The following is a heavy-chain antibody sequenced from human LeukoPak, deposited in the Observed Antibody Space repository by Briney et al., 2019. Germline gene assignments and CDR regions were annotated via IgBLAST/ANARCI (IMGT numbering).Heavy chain of an antibody. CDR1: GYIFTSYY. CDR3: ARDRSDDGQDY. D-gene: IGHD5-24*01. CDR2: INPSGGST. J-gene: IGHJ4*02. Sequence: ASVKVSCKASGYIFTSYYMHWVRQAPGQGLEWMGIINPSGGSTSYAQKFQGRVTMTRDTSTSTVYMELSSLRSEDTAVYYCARDRSDDGQDYWGQGTLVTVSS. V-gene: IGHV1-46*01.